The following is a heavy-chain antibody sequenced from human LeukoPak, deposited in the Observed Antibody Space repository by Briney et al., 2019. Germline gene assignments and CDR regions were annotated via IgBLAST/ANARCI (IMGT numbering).Heavy chain of an antibody. CDR2: IYHSGST. Sequence: SETLSLTCTVSGYSISSGYYWGWIRQPPGKGLEWIGSIYHSGSTYYNPSLKSRVTISVDTSKNQFSLKLSSVTAADTAVYYCARESRYRGGEREYYFDYWGQGTLATVSS. CDR1: GYSISSGYY. V-gene: IGHV4-38-2*02. J-gene: IGHJ4*02. D-gene: IGHD2-21*01. CDR3: ARESRYRGGEREYYFDY.